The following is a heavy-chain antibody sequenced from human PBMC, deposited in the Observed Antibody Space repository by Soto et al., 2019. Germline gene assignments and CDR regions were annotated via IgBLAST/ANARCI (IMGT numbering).Heavy chain of an antibody. CDR1: GGSISSSSYY. D-gene: IGHD6-25*01. CDR2: IYYSGST. CDR3: ARGRLLPLDY. V-gene: IGHV4-39*01. Sequence: SETLSLTCTVSGGSISSSSYYWGWIRQPPGKGLEWIGSIYYSGSTYYNPSLKSRVTISVDTSKNQFSLKLSSVTAADTAVYYCARGRLLPLDYWGQGNLVTVSS. J-gene: IGHJ4*02.